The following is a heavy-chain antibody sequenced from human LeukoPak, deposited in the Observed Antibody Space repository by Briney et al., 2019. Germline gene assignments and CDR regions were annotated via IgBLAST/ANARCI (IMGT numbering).Heavy chain of an antibody. CDR1: GGSISSSSYY. CDR3: ARVVWGWDTAMPTPFDY. J-gene: IGHJ4*02. D-gene: IGHD5-18*01. V-gene: IGHV4-39*07. CDR2: IYYSGST. Sequence: SETLSLTCTVSGGSISSSSYYWGWIRQPPGKGLEWIGRIYYSGSTYYNPSLKSRVTISVDTSKNQFSLKLSSVTAEDTAVYYCARVVWGWDTAMPTPFDYWGQGTLVTVSS.